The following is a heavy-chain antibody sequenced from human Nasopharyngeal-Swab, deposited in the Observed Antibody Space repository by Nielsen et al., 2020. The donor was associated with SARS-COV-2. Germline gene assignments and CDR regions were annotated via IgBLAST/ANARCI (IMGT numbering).Heavy chain of an antibody. Sequence: GGSLRLSCAASGFTFSSYAMSWVRQAPGKGLEWVSAISGSGGSTNYADSVKGRSTISRDNSKNTLYLQMNSLRVEDTAVYYCAKGAYVSTNTAMVPFDYWGQGILVTVSS. CDR1: GFTFSSYA. J-gene: IGHJ4*02. CDR3: AKGAYVSTNTAMVPFDY. D-gene: IGHD5-18*01. CDR2: ISGSGGST. V-gene: IGHV3-23*01.